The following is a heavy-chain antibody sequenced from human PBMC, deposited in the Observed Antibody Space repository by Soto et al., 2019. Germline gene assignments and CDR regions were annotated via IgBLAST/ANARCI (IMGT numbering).Heavy chain of an antibody. V-gene: IGHV2-5*02. CDR2: IFWDGDK. D-gene: IGHD2-15*01. Sequence: QITLKESGPTLVKPTQTLTLTCSGSGLSVNTDGVGVGWIRQPPGKALEWLALIFWDGDKRYRRFLKRRLTTTKDTSNEQVVLTLTNVDAVDTATYSCAASRRRGSCRCCNCYYWDLWGQGTLVTASS. CDR1: GLSVNTDGVG. J-gene: IGHJ5*02. CDR3: AASRRRGSCRCCNCYYWDL.